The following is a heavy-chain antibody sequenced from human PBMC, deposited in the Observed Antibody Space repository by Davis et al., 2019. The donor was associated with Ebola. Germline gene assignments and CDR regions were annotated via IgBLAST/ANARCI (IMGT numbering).Heavy chain of an antibody. D-gene: IGHD2-21*02. J-gene: IGHJ5*02. CDR2: IIPIFGTA. CDR3: ARGTLFSIVVVTAIPFDP. V-gene: IGHV1-69*05. CDR1: GGTFSSYA. Sequence: SVKVSCKSSGGTFSSYAISWVRQAPGQGLEWMGGIIPIFGTANYAQKFQGRVTITRDTSASTAYMELSSLRSEDTAVYYCARGTLFSIVVVTAIPFDPWGQGTLVTVSS.